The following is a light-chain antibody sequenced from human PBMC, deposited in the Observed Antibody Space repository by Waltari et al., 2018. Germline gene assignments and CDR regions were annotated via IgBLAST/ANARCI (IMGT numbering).Light chain of an antibody. Sequence: DTVMTPSPATLSLSPGDIATLYCRASPGVSSSLAWYQQKPAQAPKRLFYGESSSATDIPNRVSDSGAGTEFTRTISSLGREDVAVYGCRQSSNGLRKFSGGTKVTLK. J-gene: IGKJ4*02. CDR2: GES. CDR3: RQSSNGLRK. CDR1: PGVSSS. V-gene: IGKV3D-15*01.